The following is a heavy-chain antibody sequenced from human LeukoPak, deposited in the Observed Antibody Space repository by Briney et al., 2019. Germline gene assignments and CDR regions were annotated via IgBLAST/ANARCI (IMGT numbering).Heavy chain of an antibody. V-gene: IGHV1-18*01. D-gene: IGHD6-19*01. J-gene: IGHJ4*02. CDR3: ARDPGYSSGWYFDY. CDR1: GYTFTSYG. CDR2: ISAYNGNT. Sequence: ASVKVSCKASGYTFTSYGISWVRQAPGQGLEWMGWISAYNGNTNYAQKLQGRVTMTTDTSTSTGYMELRSLRSDDTAVYYCARDPGYSSGWYFDYWGQGTLVTVSS.